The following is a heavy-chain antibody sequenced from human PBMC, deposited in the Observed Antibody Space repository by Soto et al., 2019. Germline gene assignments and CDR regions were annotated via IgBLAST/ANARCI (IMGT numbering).Heavy chain of an antibody. J-gene: IGHJ3*02. CDR1: GGSISNYY. V-gene: IGHV4-59*01. CDR2: IYYSGNT. Sequence: SETLSLTCTVSGGSISNYYWSWIRQPPGKGLEWIGDIYYSGNTNYRPSLKSRVTMSVDTSKNQFSLKLRSVTAADTAVYYCARVRQGTAGAFDIWGQGTMVTVSS. D-gene: IGHD3-10*01. CDR3: ARVRQGTAGAFDI.